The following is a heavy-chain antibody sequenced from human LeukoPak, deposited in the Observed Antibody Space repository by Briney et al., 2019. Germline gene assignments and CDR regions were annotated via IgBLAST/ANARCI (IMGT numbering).Heavy chain of an antibody. V-gene: IGHV1-46*01. Sequence: SVKVSCKASGYTFTSYYMHWLRQPPAQGLEWMGIINPSCGSTNHAQKFQGRVTMTRDMSTSTVYMELSSLRSEDTAVYYSARIIEDPRDDAFEIWGQGKMVTVSS. D-gene: IGHD2/OR15-2a*01. J-gene: IGHJ3*02. CDR1: GYTFTSYY. CDR3: ARIIEDPRDDAFEI. CDR2: INPSCGST.